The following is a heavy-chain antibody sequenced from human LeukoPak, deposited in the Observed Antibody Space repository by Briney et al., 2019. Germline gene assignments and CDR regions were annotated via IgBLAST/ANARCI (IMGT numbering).Heavy chain of an antibody. CDR2: IKQDGSEK. Sequence: GGSLRLSCAASGFIFSNYWMSWVRQAPGKGLEWVANIKQDGSEKYYIDSVKGRFTISRDNAKNSLYLQMNSLRAEDTAVYYCARAMLVSGFLWDWGQGTLVTVSS. J-gene: IGHJ4*02. CDR1: GFIFSNYW. D-gene: IGHD3-22*01. V-gene: IGHV3-7*01. CDR3: ARAMLVSGFLWD.